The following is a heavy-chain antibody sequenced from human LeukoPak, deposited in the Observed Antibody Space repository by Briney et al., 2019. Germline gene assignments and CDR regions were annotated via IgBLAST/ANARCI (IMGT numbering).Heavy chain of an antibody. V-gene: IGHV3-48*01. D-gene: IGHD4-17*01. CDR2: ISSSSTI. CDR1: GFTFSSYS. Sequence: GGPLRLSCAASGFTFSSYSMNWVRQAPGRGLEWVSYISSSSTIYYADSVKGRFTISRDNAKNSLYLQMNSLRAEDTAVYYCASTVPLDAFDIWGQGTMVTVSS. CDR3: ASTVPLDAFDI. J-gene: IGHJ3*02.